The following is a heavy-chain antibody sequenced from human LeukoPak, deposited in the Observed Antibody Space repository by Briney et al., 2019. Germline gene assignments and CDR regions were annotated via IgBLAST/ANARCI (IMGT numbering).Heavy chain of an antibody. Sequence: PGGSLRLSCATSGFTFNSYTMNWVRQAPGKGLEWVSSISSSSTYIYYAESVEGRFTISRDDAKNSLYLQMNSLRAEDTAVYYCARGPQLHDAFDIWGQGTMVTVSS. CDR2: ISSSSTYI. CDR1: GFTFNSYT. CDR3: ARGPQLHDAFDI. D-gene: IGHD1-26*01. V-gene: IGHV3-21*01. J-gene: IGHJ3*02.